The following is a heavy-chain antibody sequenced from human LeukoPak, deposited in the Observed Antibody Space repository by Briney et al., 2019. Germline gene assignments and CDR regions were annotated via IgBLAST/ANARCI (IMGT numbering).Heavy chain of an antibody. Sequence: GGSLRLSCAASGFTFSSYAMSWVRQAPGKGLEWVSAISGSGGSTYYADSVKGRFTISRDNAKNSLYLQMNSLRAEDTAVYYCASPHDPRFGDAFDIWGQGTMVTVSS. J-gene: IGHJ3*02. CDR1: GFTFSSYA. D-gene: IGHD3-3*01. V-gene: IGHV3-23*01. CDR3: ASPHDPRFGDAFDI. CDR2: ISGSGGST.